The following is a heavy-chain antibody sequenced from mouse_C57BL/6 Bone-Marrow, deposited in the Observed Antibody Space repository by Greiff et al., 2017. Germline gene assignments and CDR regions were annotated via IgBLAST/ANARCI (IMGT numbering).Heavy chain of an antibody. J-gene: IGHJ1*03. D-gene: IGHD2-2*01. CDR1: GYTFTDYY. V-gene: IGHV1-26*01. CDR3: ARSVYGYGGYFDV. CDR2: INPNNGGT. Sequence: VQLQQSGPELVKPGASVKISCKASGYTFTDYYMNWVKQSHGKSLEWIGDINPNNGGTSYNQKFKGKATLTVDKSSSTAYMELRSLTSEDSAVYYCARSVYGYGGYFDVWGTGTTVTVSS.